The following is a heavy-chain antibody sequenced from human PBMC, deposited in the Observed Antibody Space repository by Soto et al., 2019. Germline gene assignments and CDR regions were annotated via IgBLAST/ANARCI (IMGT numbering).Heavy chain of an antibody. D-gene: IGHD3-10*01. CDR2: INPNSGGT. CDR3: ARDGTGYYGPESTGLDA. V-gene: IGHV1-2*02. Sequence: ASVKVSCKASGYTFTGYYMHWVRQAPGQGLEWMGWINPNSGGTNYAQKFQGRVTMTRDTSISTAYMELSRLRSDDTAVYYCARDGTGYYGPESTGLDAWGQGTTVTVSS. CDR1: GYTFTGYY. J-gene: IGHJ6*02.